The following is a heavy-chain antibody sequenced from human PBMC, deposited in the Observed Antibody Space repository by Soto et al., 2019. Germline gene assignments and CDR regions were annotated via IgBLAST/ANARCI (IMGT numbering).Heavy chain of an antibody. J-gene: IGHJ5*02. D-gene: IGHD2-21*01. CDR1: GGSISSGDYY. Sequence: SETLSLTCTVSGGSISSGDYYWSWIRQPPGKGLEWIGYIYYSGSTYYNPSLKSRVTISVDTSKNQFSLKPSSVTAADTAVYYCARVGHINWFAPWGQGTLVTVSS. CDR2: IYYSGST. CDR3: ARVGHINWFAP. V-gene: IGHV4-30-4*01.